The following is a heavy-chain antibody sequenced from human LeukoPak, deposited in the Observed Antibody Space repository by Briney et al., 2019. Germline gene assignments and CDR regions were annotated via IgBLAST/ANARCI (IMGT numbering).Heavy chain of an antibody. CDR3: ATRKGVYNWDSLDY. CDR1: GYSISSGYY. V-gene: IGHV4-38-2*01. CDR2: IYHDGTT. D-gene: IGHD1-7*01. Sequence: PSETLSLTCAVSGYSISSGYYWGWIRQPPGRGLEWIASIYHDGTTYYNPSLRSRVPISVDTSKNQFSLKLYSVTATDTAVYYCATRKGVYNWDSLDYWGQGTLVTVSS. J-gene: IGHJ4*02.